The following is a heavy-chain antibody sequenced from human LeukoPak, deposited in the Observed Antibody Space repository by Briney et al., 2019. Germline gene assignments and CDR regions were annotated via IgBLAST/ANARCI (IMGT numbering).Heavy chain of an antibody. D-gene: IGHD1-26*01. CDR3: AKDIYGGAIDY. V-gene: IGHV3-9*01. CDR2: ISWNSGSI. J-gene: IGHJ4*02. Sequence: GRSLRLSCAASGFTFDGYAMHWVRQAPGKGLEWVSGISWNSGSIGYADSVKGRFTISRDNAKNSLYLQMNSLRAEDTALYYCAKDIYGGAIDYWGQGTLVTVSS. CDR1: GFTFDGYA.